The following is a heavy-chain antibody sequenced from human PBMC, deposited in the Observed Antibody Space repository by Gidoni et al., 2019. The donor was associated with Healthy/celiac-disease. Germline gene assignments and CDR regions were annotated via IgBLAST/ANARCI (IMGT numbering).Heavy chain of an antibody. CDR1: GFTVSRNY. CDR2: IYSGGST. CDR3: ARDLGSLVDY. J-gene: IGHJ4*02. V-gene: IGHV3-66*01. Sequence: EVRLVASGRGLAQPGGSLRLSCPVSGFTVSRNYMSWVRQAPGKGLEWVSVIYSGGSTYYADSVKGRFTISRDNSKNTLYLQMNSLRAEDTAVYYCARDLGSLVDYWGQGTLVTVSS. D-gene: IGHD3-16*02.